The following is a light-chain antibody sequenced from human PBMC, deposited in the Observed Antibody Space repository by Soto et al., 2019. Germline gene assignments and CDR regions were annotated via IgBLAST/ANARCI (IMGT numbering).Light chain of an antibody. CDR1: QSISSS. V-gene: IGKV3-11*01. CDR2: DAS. Sequence: EIVLTQSPATLSLSPGERATLSCRASQSISSSLAWYQQKPSQAPRLLIYDASSRATGFPARFSGSGSGTDFTLTIGSLEPEDFAVYYCQQRSEWPRTFGQGTKV. J-gene: IGKJ1*01. CDR3: QQRSEWPRT.